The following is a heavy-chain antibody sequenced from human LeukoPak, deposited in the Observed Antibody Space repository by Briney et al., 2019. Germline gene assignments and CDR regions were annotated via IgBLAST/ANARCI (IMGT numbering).Heavy chain of an antibody. Sequence: ASVKVSCKASGYTFTSYAMHWVRQAPGQRLEWMGWINAGNGNTKYSQKLQGRVTITRDTSASTAYMELSSLRSEDTAVYYCAREGSSWYVWFDPWGQGTLVTVSS. CDR1: GYTFTSYA. D-gene: IGHD6-13*01. J-gene: IGHJ5*02. CDR3: AREGSSWYVWFDP. V-gene: IGHV1-3*01. CDR2: INAGNGNT.